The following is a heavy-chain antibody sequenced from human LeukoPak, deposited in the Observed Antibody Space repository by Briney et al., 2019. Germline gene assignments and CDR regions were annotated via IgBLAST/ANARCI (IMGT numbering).Heavy chain of an antibody. CDR2: IYPGDSDT. CDR3: ARRSADESYYYYYMDV. J-gene: IGHJ6*03. D-gene: IGHD6-25*01. CDR1: GYRFTSNW. Sequence: GGSLKISCKGSGYRFTSNWIAWVRQMPGKGLEWLRIIYPGDSDTRYSPSFQGQVTISADKSISTAYLQWSSLKALDTAMYYCARRSADESYYYYYMDVWGKGTTVTVSS. V-gene: IGHV5-51*01.